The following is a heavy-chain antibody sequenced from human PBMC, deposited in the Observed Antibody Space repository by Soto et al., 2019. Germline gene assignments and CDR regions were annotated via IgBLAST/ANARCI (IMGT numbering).Heavy chain of an antibody. CDR1: GYSFNTYW. D-gene: IGHD6-19*01. CDR3: ARTPFPLSITVADTWAMRFAL. V-gene: IGHV5-51*03. CDR2: IYAGDSDT. J-gene: IGHJ5*02. Sequence: EVQLVQSGPEVKKPGESLKISCKGSGYSFNTYWIAWVRQMPGKGLEWMGIIYAGDSDTRYSPSFQGQVTISVDKSITTAYLQWSSLKASDTAMYYCARTPFPLSITVADTWAMRFALWGQGTLVTVSS.